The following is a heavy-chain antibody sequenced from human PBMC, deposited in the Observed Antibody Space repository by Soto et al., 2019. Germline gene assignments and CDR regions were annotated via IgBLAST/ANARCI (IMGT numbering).Heavy chain of an antibody. Sequence: QVQLVKSGAEVKEPGASVKLSCKASGFIFTSHVVHWVRQAPGQRLEWMGWVTGGNGDTKYSQKFQGRVTITRDISATTAYMELSRLTSEDKAIYYCARDSGVRGPSGDLDYWGQGTLVTVSS. CDR3: ARDSGVRGPSGDLDY. CDR2: VTGGNGDT. V-gene: IGHV1-3*01. J-gene: IGHJ4*02. D-gene: IGHD3-10*02. CDR1: GFIFTSHV.